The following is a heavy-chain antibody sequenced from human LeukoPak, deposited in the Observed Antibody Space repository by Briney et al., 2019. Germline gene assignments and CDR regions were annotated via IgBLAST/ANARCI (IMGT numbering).Heavy chain of an antibody. CDR1: GFTVSSNY. J-gene: IGHJ3*02. CDR3: AKDLKSTVSVSAFDI. Sequence: GGSLRLSCAASGFTVSSNYMSWVRQAPGKGLEWVSVVYSGGSTYYADSVKGRFTISRDNSKNTLYLQMNSLRAEDTAVYYCAKDLKSTVSVSAFDIWGQGTMVTVSS. CDR2: VYSGGST. D-gene: IGHD4-17*01. V-gene: IGHV3-53*01.